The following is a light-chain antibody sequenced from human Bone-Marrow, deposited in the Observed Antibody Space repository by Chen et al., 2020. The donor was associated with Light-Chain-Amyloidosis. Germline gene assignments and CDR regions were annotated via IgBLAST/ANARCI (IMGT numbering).Light chain of an antibody. CDR1: RSNIGSKF. CDR3: AAWDNTLRGVI. J-gene: IGLJ2*01. CDR2: SND. V-gene: IGLV1-47*01. Sequence: QPVLTQPPSASATPGKGVSISCSGGRSNIGSKFVYGFQHVPGTAPKLLVYSNDRRPAGCPDRFSRSKSATASSLAIRGRRSEDEGSYYCAAWDNTLRGVIFGGGTKLTVL.